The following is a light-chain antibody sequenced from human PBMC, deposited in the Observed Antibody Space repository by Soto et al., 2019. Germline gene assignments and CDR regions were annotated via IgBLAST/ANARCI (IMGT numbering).Light chain of an antibody. V-gene: IGKV1-39*01. J-gene: IGKJ4*01. CDR2: AAS. Sequence: DIQMTQSPSSLSASVGDRVTITCRASQSISSYLNWYQQKPGKAPKLLIYAASSLQSGVPSRFSGSGSGTDFTLTISSLQPEDFATYYCQQSYSKGLTFGGGTKVDI. CDR1: QSISSY. CDR3: QQSYSKGLT.